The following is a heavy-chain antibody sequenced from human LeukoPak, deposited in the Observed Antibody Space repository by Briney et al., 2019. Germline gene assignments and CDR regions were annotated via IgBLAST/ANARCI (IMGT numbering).Heavy chain of an antibody. CDR1: GYSFTSYW. CDR3: AKSSPRGYGAFDI. CDR2: IFPGDSDTIT. V-gene: IGHV5-51*01. Sequence: GESLKISCKGSGYSFTSYWIGWVRQMPGEGLEWMGIIFPGDSDTITRDSPSFQGQVTISADKSISTAFLQWSSLKASDTAMYYCAKSSPRGYGAFDIWGQGTMVTGSS. J-gene: IGHJ3*02. D-gene: IGHD2-15*01.